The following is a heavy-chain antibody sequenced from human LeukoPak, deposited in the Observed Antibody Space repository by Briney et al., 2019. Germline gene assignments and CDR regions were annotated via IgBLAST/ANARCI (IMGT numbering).Heavy chain of an antibody. CDR2: VSPPGGGT. J-gene: IGHJ4*02. Sequence: GGSLGLSCAASGFTFSNHGMNWVRQAPGKGLEWLSGVSPPGGGTYYADSMKGRFTISRDDSKNTLSLQMNSLRVEDTAVYYCARDLAWGAFDYWGQGTLVTVSS. CDR1: GFTFSNHG. V-gene: IGHV3-23*01. D-gene: IGHD7-27*01. CDR3: ARDLAWGAFDY.